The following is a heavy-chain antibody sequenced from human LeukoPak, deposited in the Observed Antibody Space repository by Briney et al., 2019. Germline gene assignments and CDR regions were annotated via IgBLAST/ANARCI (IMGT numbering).Heavy chain of an antibody. D-gene: IGHD6-13*01. V-gene: IGHV1-3*01. CDR1: GYTFTSYA. CDR2: INAGNGNT. Sequence: ASVKVSCKASGYTFTSYAMHWVRQAPGQRLEWMGWINAGNGNTKDSQKFQGRVTITRDTSASTAYMELSRLRSEDTAVYYCARFGGIAAAGGFDYWGQGTLVTVSS. CDR3: ARFGGIAAAGGFDY. J-gene: IGHJ4*02.